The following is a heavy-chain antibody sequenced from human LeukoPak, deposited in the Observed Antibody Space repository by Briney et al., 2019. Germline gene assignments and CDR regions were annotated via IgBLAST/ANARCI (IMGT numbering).Heavy chain of an antibody. J-gene: IGHJ2*01. Sequence: SETLSLTCTVSGYSISSGYYWGWIRQPPGKGLEWIGSIYHSGSTYYNPSLESRVTISVDTSKNQFSLKLSSVTAADTAVYYCARSGSVAIYWYFDLWGRGTLVTVSS. CDR2: IYHSGST. CDR1: GYSISSGYY. V-gene: IGHV4-38-2*02. CDR3: ARSGSVAIYWYFDL. D-gene: IGHD5-12*01.